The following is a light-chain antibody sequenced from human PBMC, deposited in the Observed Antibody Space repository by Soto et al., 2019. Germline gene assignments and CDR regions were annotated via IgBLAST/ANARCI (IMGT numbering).Light chain of an antibody. CDR2: ATS. Sequence: EIVLTQSPGTLSLFPGERATFSCRTSQSISATYLAWYQQKPGQAPRLLIYATSSRATGIPDRFSGSGSRTDFTLTISRLEPDDSAVYYCQQYARLPRTFGQGTKVEI. V-gene: IGKV3-20*01. CDR1: QSISATY. CDR3: QQYARLPRT. J-gene: IGKJ1*01.